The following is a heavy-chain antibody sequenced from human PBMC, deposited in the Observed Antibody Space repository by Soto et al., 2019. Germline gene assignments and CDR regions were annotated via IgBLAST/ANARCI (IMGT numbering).Heavy chain of an antibody. CDR1: GGTFSSYA. CDR2: IIPIFGTA. CDR3: ARVPVRYCSSTSCYRGRLDP. D-gene: IGHD2-2*01. V-gene: IGHV1-69*13. J-gene: IGHJ5*02. Sequence: GASVKVSCKASGGTFSSYAISWVRQAPGQGLEWMGGIIPIFGTANYAQKFQGRVTITADESTSTAYMELSSLRSEDTAVYYCARVPVRYCSSTSCYRGRLDPWGQGTLVTASS.